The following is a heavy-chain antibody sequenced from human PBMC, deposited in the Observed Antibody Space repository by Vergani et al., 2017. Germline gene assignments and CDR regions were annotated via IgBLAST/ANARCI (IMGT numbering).Heavy chain of an antibody. CDR3: AKGRADNYYYYGMDV. Sequence: QVQLVESGGGVVQPGRSLRLSCAASGFTFSSYGMHWVRQAPGKGLEWVAVISYDGSNKYYADSVKGRFTISRDNSKNTLYLQMNSLRAEDTAVYYCAKGRADNYYYYGMDVWGQGP. J-gene: IGHJ6*02. CDR1: GFTFSSYG. V-gene: IGHV3-30*18. CDR2: ISYDGSNK.